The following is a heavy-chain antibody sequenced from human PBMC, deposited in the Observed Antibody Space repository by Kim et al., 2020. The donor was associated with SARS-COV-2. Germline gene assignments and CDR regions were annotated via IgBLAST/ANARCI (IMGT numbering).Heavy chain of an antibody. CDR3: RRAASRSYPFVY. D-gene: IGHD6-6*01. CDR1: GDSISISGYY. V-gene: IGHV4-39*02. J-gene: IGHJ4*02. CDR2: IFYSGTT. Sequence: SETLSLTCTVSGDSISISGYYWGWIRQPPGKGLEWIGSIFYSGTTYYNPALKSRATISVDTSKNHFSLMLTSVTATDAALYYCRRAASRSYPFVYWGQGT.